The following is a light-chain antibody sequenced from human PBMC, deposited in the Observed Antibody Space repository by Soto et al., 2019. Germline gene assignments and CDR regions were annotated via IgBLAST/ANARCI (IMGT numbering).Light chain of an antibody. CDR3: CSYADGV. CDR2: EVS. CDR1: SSDVGSYNL. V-gene: IGLV2-23*02. J-gene: IGLJ2*01. Sequence: QSVLTQPASVSGSPGQSITISCTGTSSDVGSYNLVSWYQQHPGKAPKLMIYEVSKRPSGVSNRFSGSKSGNTASLTISGLQAEDEADYYCCSYADGVFGGGTQLTVL.